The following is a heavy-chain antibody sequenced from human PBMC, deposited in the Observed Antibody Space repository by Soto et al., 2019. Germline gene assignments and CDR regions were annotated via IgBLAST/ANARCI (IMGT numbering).Heavy chain of an antibody. D-gene: IGHD3-22*01. CDR3: ARARTYYYDSSGQKTGFDY. V-gene: IGHV4-30-2*01. CDR2: IYHSGST. J-gene: IGHJ4*02. CDR1: GGSISSGGYS. Sequence: PSETLSLTCAVSGGSISSGGYSWSWIRQPPGKGLEWIGYIYHSGSTYYNPSLKSRVTISVDRSKNQFSLKLSSVTAADTAVYYCARARTYYYDSSGQKTGFDYWGQGTLVTVSS.